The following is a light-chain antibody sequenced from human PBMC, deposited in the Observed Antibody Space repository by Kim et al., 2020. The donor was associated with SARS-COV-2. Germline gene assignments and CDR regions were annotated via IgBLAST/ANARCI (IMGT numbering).Light chain of an antibody. CDR3: AAWDDSLNGKV. Sequence: GQRVSISCSGSRSNIGSNPVNWYQQLTGTAPKLLIYNNNQRPSGVPDRFSGSRSGTSASLAISGLHSEDEADYYCAAWDDSLNGKVFGTGTKVTVL. CDR1: RSNIGSNP. J-gene: IGLJ1*01. V-gene: IGLV1-44*01. CDR2: NNN.